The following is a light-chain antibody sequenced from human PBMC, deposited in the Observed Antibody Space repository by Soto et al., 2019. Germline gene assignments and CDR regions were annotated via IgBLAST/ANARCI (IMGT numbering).Light chain of an antibody. J-gene: IGLJ1*01. Sequence: QSVLTQPPSASGSPGQSVAISCTGTASDIGGYTFVSWYQQHPGKAPKLLIYDVNKRPSGVPDRFSGSKSGNTASLTDSGLQAEDEADYYCSAHGGTNPYVFGTGTKVTVL. CDR1: ASDIGGYTF. V-gene: IGLV2-8*01. CDR3: SAHGGTNPYV. CDR2: DVN.